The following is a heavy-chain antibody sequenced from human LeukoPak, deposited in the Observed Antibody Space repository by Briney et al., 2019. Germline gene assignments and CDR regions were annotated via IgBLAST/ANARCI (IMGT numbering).Heavy chain of an antibody. CDR1: GGSISNFY. D-gene: IGHD6-13*01. V-gene: IGHV4-4*09. J-gene: IGHJ5*02. Sequence: SETLSLTCTVSGGSISNFYWSWIRQPPGKGLEWIGYIYTSGDTNYNPSLKSRVTISVDTSKNQFSLKVSSVTAADTAVYYCAGGIADRYNWFDPWGQGTLVTVSS. CDR2: IYTSGDT. CDR3: AGGIADRYNWFDP.